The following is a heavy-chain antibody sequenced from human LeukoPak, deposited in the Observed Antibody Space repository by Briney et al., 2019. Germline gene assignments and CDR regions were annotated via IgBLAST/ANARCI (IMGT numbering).Heavy chain of an antibody. CDR3: AREIVITMVRSPGLDAFDI. Sequence: GGSLRLSCAASGFTFSRYSMNWVGQAPGKGLEWVSSISSSSSYIYYADSVKGRFTISRDNAKNSLYLQMNSLRAEDTAVYYCAREIVITMVRSPGLDAFDIWGQGTMVTVSS. D-gene: IGHD3-10*01. J-gene: IGHJ3*02. CDR2: ISSSSSYI. V-gene: IGHV3-21*01. CDR1: GFTFSRYS.